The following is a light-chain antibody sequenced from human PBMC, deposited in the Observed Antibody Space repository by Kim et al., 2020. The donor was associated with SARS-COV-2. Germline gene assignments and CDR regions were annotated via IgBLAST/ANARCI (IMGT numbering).Light chain of an antibody. CDR3: SSFTSSSTYV. CDR1: SSDVGGYNY. J-gene: IGLJ1*01. CDR2: DVT. V-gene: IGLV2-14*03. Sequence: GPSFTISFTGTSSDVGGYNYVSWYQQHPGKVPKLLIYDVTNRPSGASNRFSGSKSGNTAFLTIIGLQAEDEADYYCSSFTSSSTYVFGTTTKVTVL.